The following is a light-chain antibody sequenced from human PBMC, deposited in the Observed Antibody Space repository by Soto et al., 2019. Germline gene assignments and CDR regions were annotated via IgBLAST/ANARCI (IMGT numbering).Light chain of an antibody. J-gene: IGKJ3*01. V-gene: IGKV1-27*01. CDR1: QGISNY. Sequence: DIQMTQSPSSLSASVGDRVTITCRASQGISNYLAWYQQKPGEVPKLLIFDTSTSPAGVPLRFSGSRSATDVTLTISSLQPEDVATYDCQHYHYAPHTVGRGTKVGIK. CDR2: DTS. CDR3: QHYHYAPHT.